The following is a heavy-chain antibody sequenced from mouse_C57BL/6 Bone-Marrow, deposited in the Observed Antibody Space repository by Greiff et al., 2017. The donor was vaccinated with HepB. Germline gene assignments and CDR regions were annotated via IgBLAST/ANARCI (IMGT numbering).Heavy chain of an antibody. Sequence: VQLKESGGGLVKPGGSLKLSCAASGFTFSDYGMHWVRQAPEKGLEWVAYISSGSSTIYYADTVKGRFTISRDNAKNTLFLHMTSLRSEDTAMYYCARSAVVSPYAMDYWGQGTSVTVSS. CDR3: ARSAVVSPYAMDY. V-gene: IGHV5-17*01. J-gene: IGHJ4*01. D-gene: IGHD1-1*01. CDR2: ISSGSSTI. CDR1: GFTFSDYG.